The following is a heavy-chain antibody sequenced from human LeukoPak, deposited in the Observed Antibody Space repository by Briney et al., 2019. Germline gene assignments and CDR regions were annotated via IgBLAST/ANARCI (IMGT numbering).Heavy chain of an antibody. CDR2: ISSPGGNI. J-gene: IGHJ4*02. Sequence: GGSLRLSCAASGFSFRTYEMNWVRQAPGKGLEWVSYISSPGGNIYYAGSVKGRFSISRDNAKNSLYLQMSSLRAEDTAVYYCARGLSVYLGDLLPFDFWGQGTLVTVSS. CDR3: ARGLSVYLGDLLPFDF. CDR1: GFSFRTYE. D-gene: IGHD3-10*01. V-gene: IGHV3-48*03.